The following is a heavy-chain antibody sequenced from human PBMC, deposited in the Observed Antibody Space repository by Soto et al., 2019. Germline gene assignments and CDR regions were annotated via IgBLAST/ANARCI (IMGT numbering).Heavy chain of an antibody. J-gene: IGHJ3*01. CDR3: ARAGDYPLTGAFDV. D-gene: IGHD4-17*01. Sequence: SETLSLTCAVSGGSISSNNWWSWVRQPPGKGLEWIGEIYHSGSTNYNPSLKSRVTMSVDKSKNEFSLKLGSVTAADTAMYYCARAGDYPLTGAFDVWGQGTMVTVSS. CDR1: GGSISSNNW. CDR2: IYHSGST. V-gene: IGHV4-4*02.